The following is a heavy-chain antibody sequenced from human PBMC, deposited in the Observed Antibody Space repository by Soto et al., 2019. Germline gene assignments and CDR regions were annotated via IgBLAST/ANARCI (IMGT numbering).Heavy chain of an antibody. Sequence: EVQLLESGGGLVQPGGSLRLSCVASGFTFSSYGMSWVRQAPGQGLEFISALSDSGGNTYYADSMKGRFTISRDNSKDTLYLQMNNLRVEDTALYYCAKEMGARKPFDCWGQGTLVTVSS. CDR3: AKEMGARKPFDC. CDR2: LSDSGGNT. D-gene: IGHD1-26*01. CDR1: GFTFSSYG. V-gene: IGHV3-23*01. J-gene: IGHJ4*02.